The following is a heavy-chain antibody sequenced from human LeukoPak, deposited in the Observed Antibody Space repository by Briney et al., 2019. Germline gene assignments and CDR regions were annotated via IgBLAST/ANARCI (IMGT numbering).Heavy chain of an antibody. Sequence: SGGSLRLSCAASGFTFDDYAMHWVRQTPGKGLVWVSRLDTDGSDTSYADSVKGRFTISRDNAKNTLYLQMNNLRAEDTAMYYCARDRYPAAREFDYWGQGTLVTVSS. V-gene: IGHV3-74*01. J-gene: IGHJ4*02. CDR2: LDTDGSDT. D-gene: IGHD2-2*01. CDR3: ARDRYPAAREFDY. CDR1: GFTFDDYA.